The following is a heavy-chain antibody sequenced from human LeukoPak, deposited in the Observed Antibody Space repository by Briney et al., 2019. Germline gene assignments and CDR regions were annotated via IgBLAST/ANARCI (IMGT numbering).Heavy chain of an antibody. Sequence: GESLKISCKGSGYSFTSYWIGWVRQMPGKGLEWMGIIYPGDSDTRYSPSFQCQVTISADKSISTAYVQWSSLKESDTAMYYCARIPYDFWSGYYMGWGQGTLVTVSS. V-gene: IGHV5-51*01. CDR2: IYPGDSDT. CDR1: GYSFTSYW. CDR3: ARIPYDFWSGYYMG. J-gene: IGHJ4*02. D-gene: IGHD3-3*01.